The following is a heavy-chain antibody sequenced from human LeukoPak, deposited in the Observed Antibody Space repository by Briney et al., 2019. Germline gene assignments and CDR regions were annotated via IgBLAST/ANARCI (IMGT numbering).Heavy chain of an antibody. CDR1: GYTFTGYY. CDR2: INPNSGGT. V-gene: IGHV1-2*06. CDR3: ARDRSEVSFDY. Sequence: GASVKVSCKASGYTFTGYYMHWVRQAPGQGLEWMGRINPNSGGTNYAQKFQGRVTMTRVTSISTAYMELSRLRSDDTAVYYCARDRSEVSFDYWGQGTLVTVSS. J-gene: IGHJ4*02.